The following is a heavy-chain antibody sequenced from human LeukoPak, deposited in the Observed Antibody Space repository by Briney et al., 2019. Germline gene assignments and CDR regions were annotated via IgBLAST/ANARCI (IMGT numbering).Heavy chain of an antibody. CDR2: MNPNSGNT. CDR1: GYTLTSYD. Sequence: ASVKVSCKASGYTLTSYDINWVRQATGQGLEWMGWMNPNSGNTGYAQKFQGRVTMTRNTSISTAYMELSSLRSEDTAVYYCARSSIAYYYDSSGYYYDWFDPWGQGTLVTVSS. D-gene: IGHD3-22*01. V-gene: IGHV1-8*01. J-gene: IGHJ5*02. CDR3: ARSSIAYYYDSSGYYYDWFDP.